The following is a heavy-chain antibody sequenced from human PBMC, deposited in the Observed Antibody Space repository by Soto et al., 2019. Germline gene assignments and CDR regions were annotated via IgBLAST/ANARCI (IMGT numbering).Heavy chain of an antibody. CDR3: ASRLHYGTGYHYFYT. Sequence: SETLSLTCTVSGGSISRSSHYWDWIRQPPGKGLEWIGTIYYSGSVIYNPSLTSRVTISVDTSKNQFSLKLNPVTAADTAVYYCASRLHYGTGYHYFYTWCQGTLVTVSS. V-gene: IGHV4-39*01. D-gene: IGHD3-16*01. J-gene: IGHJ5*02. CDR2: IYYSGSV. CDR1: GGSISRSSHY.